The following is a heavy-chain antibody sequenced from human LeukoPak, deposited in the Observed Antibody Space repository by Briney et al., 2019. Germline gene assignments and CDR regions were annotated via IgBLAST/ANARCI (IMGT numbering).Heavy chain of an antibody. CDR2: ASYSGSA. D-gene: IGHD2-15*01. V-gene: IGHV4-39*07. J-gene: IGHJ6*03. CDR3: ATWRYCSGGSCYGNYYMDV. Sequence: SETLSLTCNVSGDSISSSSHYWGWIRQPPGKGLEWLGIASYSGSAYYNPSLKSRVTISIDTSKNQFSLKLSSVTAVDTAVYYCATWRYCSGGSCYGNYYMDVWGKGTTVTVSS. CDR1: GDSISSSSHY.